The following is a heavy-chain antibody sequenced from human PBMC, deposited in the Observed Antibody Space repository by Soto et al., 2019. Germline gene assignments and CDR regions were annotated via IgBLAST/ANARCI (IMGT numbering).Heavy chain of an antibody. CDR2: ISAYNGNT. D-gene: IGHD4-17*01. J-gene: IGHJ4*02. CDR3: ASDGTVTRTDFDSSASDY. Sequence: QVQLVQSGAEVKKPGASVKVSCKASGYTFTSYGISWVRQAPGQGLEWMGWISAYNGNTNYAQKLQGRVTMTTDTSTSTAYMELRGLRSDDTAVYYCASDGTVTRTDFDSSASDYWGQGTLVTVSS. V-gene: IGHV1-18*01. CDR1: GYTFTSYG.